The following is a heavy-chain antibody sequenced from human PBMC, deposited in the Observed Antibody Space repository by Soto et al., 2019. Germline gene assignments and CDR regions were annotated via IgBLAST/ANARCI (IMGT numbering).Heavy chain of an antibody. Sequence: ASVKVSCKASGYTFTSYSMHWVLQAPGQGLEWMAWVNAGNGNTKSSQKFQGRVTITRDTSATTAYMELSSLRSEDTAVYYCAVDIALSGSDYWGQGTLVTVSS. J-gene: IGHJ4*02. D-gene: IGHD3-9*01. CDR3: AVDIALSGSDY. V-gene: IGHV1-3*01. CDR2: VNAGNGNT. CDR1: GYTFTSYS.